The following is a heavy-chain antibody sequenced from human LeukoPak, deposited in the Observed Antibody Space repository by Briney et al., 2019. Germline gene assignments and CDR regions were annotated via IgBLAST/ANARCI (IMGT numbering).Heavy chain of an antibody. D-gene: IGHD6-6*01. CDR2: IYHSGST. Sequence: SETLSLTCTVSGGSISSGGYYWSWIRQPPGKGLEWIGYIYHSGSTYYNPSLKSRVTISVDRSKNQFSLKLSSVTAADTAVYYCASLSSSSLKFDYWGQGTLVTVSS. CDR1: GGSISSGGYY. V-gene: IGHV4-30-2*01. J-gene: IGHJ4*02. CDR3: ASLSSSSLKFDY.